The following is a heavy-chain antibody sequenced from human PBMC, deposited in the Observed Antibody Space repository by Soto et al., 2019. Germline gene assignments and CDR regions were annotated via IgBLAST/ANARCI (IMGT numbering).Heavy chain of an antibody. V-gene: IGHV3-33*01. D-gene: IGHD3-10*01. CDR2: IWYDGSNK. CDR3: ARDRRFGELSGWFDP. Sequence: QVQLVESGGGVVQPGRSLRLSCAASGFTFSSYGMHWVRQAPGKGLEWVAVIWYDGSNKYYADSVKGRFTISRDNSKNTLHLQMNSLRAEDTAVYYCARDRRFGELSGWFDPWGQGTLVTVSS. J-gene: IGHJ5*02. CDR1: GFTFSSYG.